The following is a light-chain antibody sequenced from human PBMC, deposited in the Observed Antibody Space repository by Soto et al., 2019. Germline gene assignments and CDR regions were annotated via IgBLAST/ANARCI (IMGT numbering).Light chain of an antibody. Sequence: EIVLTQSPATLSVSPGERATLSCRASEDVSTSLAWYQQKPGQAPRLLIYDASNRATGFPARFSGSGSGTDFTLTINSLEPEDFAVYYCQVRNNWSPMYTFGQGTKLEI. V-gene: IGKV3-11*01. J-gene: IGKJ2*01. CDR3: QVRNNWSPMYT. CDR2: DAS. CDR1: EDVSTS.